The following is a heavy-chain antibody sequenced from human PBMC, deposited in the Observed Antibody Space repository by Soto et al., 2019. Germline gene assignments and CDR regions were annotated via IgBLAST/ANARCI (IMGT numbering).Heavy chain of an antibody. CDR3: AKVSTQQRYNYGMGV. Sequence: GGSLRLSCAASGFTFSSYGMHWVRQAPGKGLEWVAIMSSDGNNIHYADYVKGRFTISRDNSKSKLYLQMSSLKVDDKDVYYSAKVSTQQRYNYGMGVWGQGTTVTVSS. CDR2: MSSDGNNI. J-gene: IGHJ6*02. CDR1: GFTFSSYG. D-gene: IGHD6-13*01. V-gene: IGHV3-30*18.